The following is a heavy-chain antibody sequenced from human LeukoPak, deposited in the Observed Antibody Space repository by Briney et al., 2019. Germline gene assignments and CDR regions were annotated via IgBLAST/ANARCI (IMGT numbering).Heavy chain of an antibody. J-gene: IGHJ6*03. CDR1: GYTFTSYV. CDR2: ININTGNP. Sequence: ASVKVSCKASGYTFTSYVMHWVRQAPGQGLEWMGWININTGNPTYAQGFTGRFVFSLETSVSTAYLQISSLKAEDTAMYYCARVGFPTYYYYIDVWGKGTTVTVSS. CDR3: ARVGFPTYYYYIDV. V-gene: IGHV7-4-1*02. D-gene: IGHD3-10*01.